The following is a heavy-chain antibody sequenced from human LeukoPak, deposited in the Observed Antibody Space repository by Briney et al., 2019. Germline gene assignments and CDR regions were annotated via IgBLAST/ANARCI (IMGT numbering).Heavy chain of an antibody. V-gene: IGHV4-59*01. CDR3: ARGVYIAAAQYGY. CDR2: IYYSGTT. CDR1: GGSISSFY. J-gene: IGHJ4*02. Sequence: SGTLSLTCPVSGGSISSFYWGWVRAPPGKGLGGVGYIYYSGTTNYNPSLKSRVTISVDTSKNQFSLKLRSVTAADTAVYYCARGVYIAAAQYGYWGQGTLVTVSS. D-gene: IGHD6-13*01.